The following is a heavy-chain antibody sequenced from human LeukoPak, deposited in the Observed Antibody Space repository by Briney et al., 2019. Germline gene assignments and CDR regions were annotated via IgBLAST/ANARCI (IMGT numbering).Heavy chain of an antibody. CDR2: IRYDGSNK. D-gene: IGHD6-19*01. Sequence: PGGSLRLSCAASGFTFSSYGMHWVRQAPGKGLEWVAFIRYDGSNKYYADSVKGRFTISRDNSKSTLYLQMNSLRAEDTAVYYCAKNSFSGIAVAGWFDYWGQGTLVTVSS. J-gene: IGHJ4*02. CDR3: AKNSFSGIAVAGWFDY. CDR1: GFTFSSYG. V-gene: IGHV3-30*02.